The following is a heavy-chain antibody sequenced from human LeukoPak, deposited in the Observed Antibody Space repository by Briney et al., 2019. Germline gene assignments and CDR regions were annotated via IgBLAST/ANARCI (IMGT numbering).Heavy chain of an antibody. V-gene: IGHV4-31*03. Sequence: PSETLSLTCTVSGGSISSGGYYWRWIRQHPGKGLEWIGYIYYSGSTYYNPSLKTRVTISVDTSKNQFSLKLSSVTAADTAVYYCARDYGGNVDYWGQGTLVTVSS. CDR1: GGSISSGGYY. CDR3: ARDYGGNVDY. J-gene: IGHJ4*02. D-gene: IGHD4-23*01. CDR2: IYYSGST.